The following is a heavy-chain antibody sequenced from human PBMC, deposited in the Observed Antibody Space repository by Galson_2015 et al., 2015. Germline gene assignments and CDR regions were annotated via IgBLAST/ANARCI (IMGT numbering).Heavy chain of an antibody. D-gene: IGHD4-17*01. Sequence: SLRLSCAASGFTFSSYGMHWVRQAPGKGLEWVAVISYDGSNKYYADSVKGRFTISRDNSKNTLYLQMNSLRAEDTAVYYCAKEAVTDDYGDYTFDYWGQGTLVTVSS. V-gene: IGHV3-30*18. J-gene: IGHJ4*02. CDR2: ISYDGSNK. CDR1: GFTFSSYG. CDR3: AKEAVTDDYGDYTFDY.